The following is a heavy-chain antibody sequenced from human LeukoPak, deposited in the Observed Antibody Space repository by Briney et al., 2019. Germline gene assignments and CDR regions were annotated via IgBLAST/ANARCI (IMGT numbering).Heavy chain of an antibody. CDR1: GYTLTELS. Sequence: ASVKVSCKVSGYTLTELSMHWVRQAPGKGLEWMGGFDPEDGETIYAQKFQGRVTMTEDTSTDTAYMELSSLRSEDTAVYYCAKGEFWTGIGEFFLYWGQGTLVTVSS. CDR2: FDPEDGET. J-gene: IGHJ1*01. D-gene: IGHD3/OR15-3a*01. V-gene: IGHV1-24*01. CDR3: AKGEFWTGIGEFFLY.